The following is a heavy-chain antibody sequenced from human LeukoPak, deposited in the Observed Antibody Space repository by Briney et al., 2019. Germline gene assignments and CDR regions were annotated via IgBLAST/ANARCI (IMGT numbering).Heavy chain of an antibody. D-gene: IGHD5-18*01. V-gene: IGHV1-69*01. J-gene: IGHJ5*02. Sequence: SVNVSCKASGGTSSSYAIGWVRQAPGQGLEWMGGIIPIFGTANYAQKFQGRVTITADEATSTAEMELSSLRSEDTAVYYCARGGYSFNWFDPWGQGTLVTVS. CDR1: GGTSSSYA. CDR3: ARGGYSFNWFDP. CDR2: IIPIFGTA.